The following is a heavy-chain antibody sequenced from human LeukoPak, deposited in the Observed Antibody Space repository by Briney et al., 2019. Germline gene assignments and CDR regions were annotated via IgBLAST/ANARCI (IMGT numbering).Heavy chain of an antibody. D-gene: IGHD3-9*01. Sequence: SGGSLRLSCAASGFTFSGHWMTWVRQAPGKGLEWVSAISGSGGSTYYADSVKGRFTISRDNSKNTLYLQMNSLRAEDTAVYYCANQGYFDWLLPFDYWGQGTLVTVSS. CDR3: ANQGYFDWLLPFDY. V-gene: IGHV3-23*01. CDR1: GFTFSGHW. J-gene: IGHJ4*02. CDR2: ISGSGGST.